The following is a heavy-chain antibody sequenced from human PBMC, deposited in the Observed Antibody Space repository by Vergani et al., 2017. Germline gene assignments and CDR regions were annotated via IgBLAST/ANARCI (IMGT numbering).Heavy chain of an antibody. V-gene: IGHV3-30*02. CDR2: IRSDESRR. CDR1: GFTFNSYG. D-gene: IGHD2-15*01. CDR3: AKEGGGYCSGGTCYPEY. Sequence: VHLEESGGGLVQPGGSLRLSCAASGFTFNSYGMHWVRQAPGKGLEWVASIRSDESRRYYGDSMEGPFTISRDNSKNTLYLQMKSLRPEDTAVYYCAKEGGGYCSGGTCYPEYWGRGTLVIVSS. J-gene: IGHJ4*02.